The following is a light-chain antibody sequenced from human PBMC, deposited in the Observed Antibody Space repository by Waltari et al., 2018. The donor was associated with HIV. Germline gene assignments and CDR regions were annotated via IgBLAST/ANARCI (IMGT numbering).Light chain of an antibody. CDR1: SSHVGSYHL. Sequence: QSALPQPASVSGSPGQSITLSCTGTSSHVGSYHLVSWYQQHPGKAPKLMIYEVSKRPSGVSNRFSGSKSGNTASLTISGLQAEDEADYYCCSYAGSSTWVFGGGTKLTVL. J-gene: IGLJ3*02. CDR2: EVS. CDR3: CSYAGSSTWV. V-gene: IGLV2-23*02.